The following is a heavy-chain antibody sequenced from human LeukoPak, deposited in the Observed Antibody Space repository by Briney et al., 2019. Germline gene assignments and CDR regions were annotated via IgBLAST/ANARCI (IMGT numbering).Heavy chain of an antibody. J-gene: IGHJ6*03. CDR1: GFTFSSYG. Sequence: GGSLRLSCAASGFTFSSYGMSWVRQAPGKGLEWVSAISGSGGSTYYADSVKGRFTISRDNAKNSLYLQMNSLRAEDTAVYYCARDNDQDTAMVMDYYYYMDVWGKGTTVTVSS. D-gene: IGHD5-18*01. CDR3: ARDNDQDTAMVMDYYYYMDV. V-gene: IGHV3-23*01. CDR2: ISGSGGST.